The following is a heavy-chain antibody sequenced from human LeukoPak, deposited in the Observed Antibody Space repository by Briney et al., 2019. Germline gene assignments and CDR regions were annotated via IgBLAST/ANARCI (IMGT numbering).Heavy chain of an antibody. CDR3: ARDDLTGYYDI. Sequence: GMGRIIPILGIANYAQKFQGRVTITADKSTSTAYMELSSLRSEDTAVYYCARDDLTGYYDIWGQGTLVTVSS. D-gene: IGHD3-9*01. V-gene: IGHV1-69*04. J-gene: IGHJ4*02. CDR2: IIPILGIA.